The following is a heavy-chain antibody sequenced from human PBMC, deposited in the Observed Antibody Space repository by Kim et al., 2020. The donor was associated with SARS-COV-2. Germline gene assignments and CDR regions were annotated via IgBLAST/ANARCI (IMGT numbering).Heavy chain of an antibody. Sequence: TNYAQKLQGRVTMTPDTSTSTAYMELRSLRSDDTAVYYCARGSWELPLDVWGQGTTVTVSS. CDR2: T. CDR3: ARGSWELPLDV. V-gene: IGHV1-18*01. D-gene: IGHD1-26*01. J-gene: IGHJ6*02.